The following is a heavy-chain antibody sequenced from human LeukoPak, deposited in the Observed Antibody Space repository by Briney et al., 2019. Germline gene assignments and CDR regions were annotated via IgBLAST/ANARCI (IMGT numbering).Heavy chain of an antibody. D-gene: IGHD6-13*01. V-gene: IGHV3-53*01. CDR3: AKRTSSRAFDY. Sequence: GGSLRLSCAASGFAVTRNYINWVRQAPGKGLEWVSIIYSGGSTYYADSVKGRFTISRDNSKNTLYLHMNSPRGEDTAVYYCAKRTSSRAFDYWGQGTLVTVSS. CDR1: GFAVTRNY. CDR2: IYSGGST. J-gene: IGHJ4*02.